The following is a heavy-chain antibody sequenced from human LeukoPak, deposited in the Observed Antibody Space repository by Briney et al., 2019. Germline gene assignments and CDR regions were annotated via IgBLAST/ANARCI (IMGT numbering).Heavy chain of an antibody. J-gene: IGHJ4*02. Sequence: NPSETLSLTCDVSGDSIRGYWWGWVRQPAGKGLEWIGYIHYSGSTNYNPSLKSRVTISVDTSKNQFSLKLSSVTATDTAVYYCARHYGGYSSFDYWGQGTLVTVSS. CDR3: ARHYGGYSSFDY. V-gene: IGHV4-59*08. CDR2: IHYSGST. D-gene: IGHD4-23*01. CDR1: GDSIRGYW.